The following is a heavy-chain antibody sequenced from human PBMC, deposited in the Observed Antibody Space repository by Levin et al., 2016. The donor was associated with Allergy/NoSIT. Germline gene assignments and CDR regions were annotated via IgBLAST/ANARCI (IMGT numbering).Heavy chain of an antibody. Sequence: GESLKISCAASGFTFSSYAMSWVRQAPGKGLEWVSAISGSGGSTYYADSVKGRFTISRDNSKNTLYLQMNSLRAEDTAVYYCAVTPRYDFWSGYSFYWGQGTLVTVSS. J-gene: IGHJ4*02. CDR3: AVTPRYDFWSGYSFY. CDR2: ISGSGGST. CDR1: GFTFSSYA. V-gene: IGHV3-23*01. D-gene: IGHD3-3*01.